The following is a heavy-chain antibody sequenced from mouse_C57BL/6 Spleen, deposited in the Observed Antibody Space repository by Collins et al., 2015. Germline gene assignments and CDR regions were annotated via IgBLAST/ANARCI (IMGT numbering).Heavy chain of an antibody. J-gene: IGHJ3*01. CDR3: ARSEAITTVVEPWFAY. Sequence: QIQLQQSGPELVKPGASVKISCKASGYTFTDYYINWVKQRPGQGLEWIGWIYPGSGNTKYNEKFKGKATLTVDTSSSTAYMQLSSLTSEDSAVYFCARSEAITTVVEPWFAYWGQGTLVTVSA. CDR1: GYTFTDYY. V-gene: IGHV1-84*01. CDR2: IYPGSGNT. D-gene: IGHD1-1*01.